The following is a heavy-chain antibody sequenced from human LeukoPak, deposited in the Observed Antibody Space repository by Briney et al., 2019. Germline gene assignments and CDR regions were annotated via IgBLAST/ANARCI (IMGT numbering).Heavy chain of an antibody. D-gene: IGHD1-26*01. CDR2: INQDEGEK. Sequence: GVSLRLSCAASGFTFSTYWMGWVRQAQGQGLKRGANINQDEGEKFYVGAVRGRLTIFRENAMNFLYLQMNSLGADDTAFYYCAGVSWELLYMYVWGKGTTVTVSS. V-gene: IGHV3-7*01. CDR3: AGVSWELLYMYV. J-gene: IGHJ6*03. CDR1: GFTFSTYW.